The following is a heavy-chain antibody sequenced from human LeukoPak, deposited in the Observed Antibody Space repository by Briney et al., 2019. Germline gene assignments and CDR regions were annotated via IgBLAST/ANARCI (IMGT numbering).Heavy chain of an antibody. CDR2: ISSSSSYI. CDR3: ARTYCGGDCYDAFDI. Sequence: GGSLRLSCAASGFTFSSYSMNWVRQAPGKGLEWVSSISSSSSYIYYADSVKGRFTISRDNAKNSQYLQMNSLRAEDTAVYYCARTYCGGDCYDAFDIWGQGTMVTVSS. J-gene: IGHJ3*02. V-gene: IGHV3-21*01. D-gene: IGHD2-21*02. CDR1: GFTFSSYS.